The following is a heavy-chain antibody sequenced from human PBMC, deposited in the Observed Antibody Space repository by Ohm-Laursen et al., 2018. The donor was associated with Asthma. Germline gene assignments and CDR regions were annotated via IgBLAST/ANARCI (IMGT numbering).Heavy chain of an antibody. CDR3: ARDRGAALFDY. D-gene: IGHD1-26*01. V-gene: IGHV3-48*03. J-gene: IGHJ4*02. CDR1: GFTFRSYA. CDR2: ISSSGSTI. Sequence: SLRLSCAASGFTFRSYAMHWVRQAPGKGLEWVSYISSSGSTIYYADSVKGRFTISRDNAKNSLYLQMNSLRAEDTAVYYCARDRGAALFDYWGQGTLVTVSS.